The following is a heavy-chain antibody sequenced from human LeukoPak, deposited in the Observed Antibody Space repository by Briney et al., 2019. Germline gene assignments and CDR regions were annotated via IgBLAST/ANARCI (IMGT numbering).Heavy chain of an antibody. CDR1: GFTFSDYY. CDR3: AKDILDSSGYSDY. D-gene: IGHD3-22*01. Sequence: PGGSLRLSCAASGFTFSDYYMSWIRQAPGKGLEWVSAISGSGGSTYYADSVKGRFTISRDNSKNTLYLQMNSLRAEDTAVYYCAKDILDSSGYSDYWGQGTLVTVSS. J-gene: IGHJ4*02. CDR2: ISGSGGST. V-gene: IGHV3-23*01.